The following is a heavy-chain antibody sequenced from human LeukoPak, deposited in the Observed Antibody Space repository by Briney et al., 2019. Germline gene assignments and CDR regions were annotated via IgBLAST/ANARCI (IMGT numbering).Heavy chain of an antibody. CDR1: GFTFSSYE. J-gene: IGHJ4*02. V-gene: IGHV3-48*03. Sequence: PGGSLRLSCAASGFTFSSYEMNWVRQAPGKGLEGVSYISSSGSTIYYADSVKGRFTISRDNAKNSLYLQMNSLRAEDTAVYYCATKLRRGSFDYWGQGTLVTVSS. CDR2: ISSSGSTI. D-gene: IGHD1-7*01. CDR3: ATKLRRGSFDY.